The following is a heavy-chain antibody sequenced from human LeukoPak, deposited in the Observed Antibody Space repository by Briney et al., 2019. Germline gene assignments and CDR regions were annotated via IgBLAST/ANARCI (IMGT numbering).Heavy chain of an antibody. CDR1: GLTVGFKC. CDR2: IYSGGSS. CDR3: ATRPDGNDVPYFDY. Sequence: GGSLRLSCAASGLTVGFKCMSWVRQAPGKGLEWVSIIYSGGSSYYADSVKGRFTVSRDTPKHTLYLQMNSLRAEDTAVYYCATRPDGNDVPYFDYWGQGTLVTVSS. V-gene: IGHV3-66*01. D-gene: IGHD5-12*01. J-gene: IGHJ4*02.